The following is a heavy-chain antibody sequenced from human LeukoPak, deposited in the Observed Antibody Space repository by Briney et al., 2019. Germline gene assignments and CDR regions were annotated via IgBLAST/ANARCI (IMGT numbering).Heavy chain of an antibody. CDR3: ARGTRGLEWLANDAFDI. Sequence: SETLSLTCAVSGYSISSGYYWGWIRQPPGKGLEWIGSIYHSGSTYYNPSLKSRVTLSVDTSKNQFSLKLRSVTAADTAVYYWARGTRGLEWLANDAFDIWGQGTMVTVSS. J-gene: IGHJ3*02. CDR1: GYSISSGYY. D-gene: IGHD3-3*01. CDR2: IYHSGST. V-gene: IGHV4-38-2*01.